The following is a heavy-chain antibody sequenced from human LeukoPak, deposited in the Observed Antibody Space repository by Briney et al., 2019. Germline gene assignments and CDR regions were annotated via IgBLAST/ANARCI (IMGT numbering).Heavy chain of an antibody. Sequence: SVKVSCKASGGTFSSYAISWVRQAPGQGLEWMGRIIPIFGTANYAQKFQGRVTITTDESTSTAYMELSSLRSEDTAVYYCASGRRRYYDSSGYYYPYYFDYWGQGTLVTVSS. V-gene: IGHV1-69*05. CDR3: ASGRRRYYDSSGYYYPYYFDY. D-gene: IGHD3-22*01. J-gene: IGHJ4*02. CDR2: IIPIFGTA. CDR1: GGTFSSYA.